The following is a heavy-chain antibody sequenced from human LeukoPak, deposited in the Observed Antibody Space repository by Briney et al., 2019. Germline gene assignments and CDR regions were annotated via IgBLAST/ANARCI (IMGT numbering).Heavy chain of an antibody. D-gene: IGHD5-12*01. CDR2: INHSGST. Sequence: SETLSLTCAVYGGSFSGYYWIWLRQPPGKGLEWIGEINHSGSTNYHPPLKSRVTISVDTSKSQFSLKLSSVTAADTAVYYCERARRDGSNLNPWGQGTLVTVSS. CDR1: GGSFSGYY. V-gene: IGHV4-34*01. J-gene: IGHJ5*02. CDR3: ERARRDGSNLNP.